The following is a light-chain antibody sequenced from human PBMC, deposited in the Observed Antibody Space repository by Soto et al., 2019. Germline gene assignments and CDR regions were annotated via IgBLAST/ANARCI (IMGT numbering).Light chain of an antibody. Sequence: QSVLTQPPSVSGAPGQRVTISCTGSSSNIGAGYDVHWYQQLPGTAPKLLIYGNSNRPSGVPDRFSGSKSGTSASLAITGPQAEDEPDYYCQSYDSSLSGFYVFGTGTKVTVL. V-gene: IGLV1-40*01. CDR2: GNS. CDR3: QSYDSSLSGFYV. CDR1: SSNIGAGYD. J-gene: IGLJ1*01.